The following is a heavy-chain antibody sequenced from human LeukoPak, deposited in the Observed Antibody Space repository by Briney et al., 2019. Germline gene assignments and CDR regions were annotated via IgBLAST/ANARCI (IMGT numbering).Heavy chain of an antibody. CDR3: ARHPSSMVRVYGMDV. CDR2: INHSGST. V-gene: IGHV4-34*01. CDR1: GGSFSGYY. J-gene: IGHJ6*02. D-gene: IGHD3-10*01. Sequence: SETLSLTCAVYGGSFSGYYWSWIRQPPGKGLEWIGEINHSGSTNYNPSLKSRVTISVDTSKNQFPLKLSSVTAADTAVYYCARHPSSMVRVYGMDVWGQGTTVTVSS.